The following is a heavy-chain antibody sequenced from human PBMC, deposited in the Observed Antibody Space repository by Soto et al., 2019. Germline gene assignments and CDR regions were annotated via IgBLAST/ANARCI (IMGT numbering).Heavy chain of an antibody. J-gene: IGHJ1*01. V-gene: IGHV3-30*18. CDR1: GFTFSSYG. D-gene: IGHD3-10*01. Sequence: QVQLVESGGGVVQPGRSLRLSCAASGFTFSSYGMHWVRQAPGKGLEWVAVISYDGSNKYYADSVKGRFTISRDNSKNTLYLQMNSLRAEDTAVYYCAKPSALLWFGEFPYFQHWGQGTLVTVSS. CDR3: AKPSALLWFGEFPYFQH. CDR2: ISYDGSNK.